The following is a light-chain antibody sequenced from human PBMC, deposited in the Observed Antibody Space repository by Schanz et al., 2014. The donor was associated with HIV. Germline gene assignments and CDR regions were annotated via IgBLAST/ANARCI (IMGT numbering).Light chain of an antibody. V-gene: IGKV1-39*01. CDR1: QSISNY. J-gene: IGKJ1*01. CDR3: QQSYNSGDTTPTWT. Sequence: DIQMTQSPSSLSASVGDRVTITCRASQSISNYLNWYQQKPGKAPRLLIYAASTLQSGVPSRFSGSGSGTDFSLTISSLQPEDFATYFCQQSYNSGDTTPTWTFGQGTKVQIK. CDR2: AAS.